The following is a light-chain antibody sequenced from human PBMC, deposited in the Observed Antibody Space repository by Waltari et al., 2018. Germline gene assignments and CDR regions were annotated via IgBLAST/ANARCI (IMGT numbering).Light chain of an antibody. Sequence: DIHLTQSPSTLSASVGDRVTITCRARQNIDKWLAWYQQKPGKAPKLLIYKASYLQSGVPSRFSGRGSGTEFTLTIDSLQPDDFATYHCQQYNSYSCGFGPGTTVDLK. CDR2: KAS. CDR3: QQYNSYSCG. J-gene: IGKJ3*01. V-gene: IGKV1-5*03. CDR1: QNIDKW.